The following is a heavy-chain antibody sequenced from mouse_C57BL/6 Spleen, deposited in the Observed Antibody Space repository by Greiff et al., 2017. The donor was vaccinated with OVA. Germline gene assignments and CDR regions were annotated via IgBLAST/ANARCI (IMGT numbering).Heavy chain of an antibody. CDR2: ISYDGSN. CDR3: ARGDSNYEY. J-gene: IGHJ2*01. CDR1: GYSITSGYY. Sequence: EVKLQESGPGLVKPSQSLSLTCSVTGYSITSGYYWNWIRQFPGNKLEWMGYISYDGSNNYNPSLKNRISITRDTSKNQFFLKLNSVTTEDTATYYCARGDSNYEYWGQGTTLTVSS. V-gene: IGHV3-6*01. D-gene: IGHD2-5*01.